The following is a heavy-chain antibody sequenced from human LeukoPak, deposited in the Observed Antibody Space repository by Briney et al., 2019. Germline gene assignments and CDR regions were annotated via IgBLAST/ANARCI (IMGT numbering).Heavy chain of an antibody. CDR3: AKGNTNLDPA. CDR2: IKHAEREK. CDR1: GFTFSESC. Sequence: PGGSLRLSCVASGFTFSESCMTWLREAPGKGLEWVASIKHAEREKYYADSVKGRFSMSRDNGKNSLYLQKNSLRGEDTAIYFCAKGNTNLDPAGDQGALVIVSS. J-gene: IGHJ4*02. V-gene: IGHV3-7*01. D-gene: IGHD1-1*01.